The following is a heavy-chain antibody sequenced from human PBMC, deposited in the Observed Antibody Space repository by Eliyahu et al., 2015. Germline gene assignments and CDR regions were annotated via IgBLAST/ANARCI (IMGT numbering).Heavy chain of an antibody. D-gene: IGHD4-17*01. CDR3: ARDRIALTVASHFDY. V-gene: IGHV3-21*01. CDR1: GFTFSRYS. Sequence: EVQLVESGGGLVKPGGSLRLSCAASGFTFSRYSMNWVRQAPGKGLEWVSSISSSSSYIYYADSVKGRFTISRDNAKNSLYLQMNSLRAEDTAVYYCARDRIALTVASHFDYWGQGTLVTVSS. CDR2: ISSSSSYI. J-gene: IGHJ4*02.